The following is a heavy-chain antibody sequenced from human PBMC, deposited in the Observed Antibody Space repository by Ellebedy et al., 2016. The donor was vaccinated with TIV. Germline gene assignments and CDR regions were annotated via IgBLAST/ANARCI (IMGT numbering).Heavy chain of an antibody. CDR1: GFSFRNYI. CDR2: IRQDGSEG. CDR3: VRAGWYNFEF. J-gene: IGHJ4*02. V-gene: IGHV3-7*04. Sequence: GESLKISCTASGFSFRNYIMSWVRQAPGKGLEWVANIRQDGSEGFYVDSVKGRFTISRDNSKNSLYLQMNSLRVEDTAVYYCVRAGWYNFEFWGQGTVVTVSS. D-gene: IGHD6-19*01.